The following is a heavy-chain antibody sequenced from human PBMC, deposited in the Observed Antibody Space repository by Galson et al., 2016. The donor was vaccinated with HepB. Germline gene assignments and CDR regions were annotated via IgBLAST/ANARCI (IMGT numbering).Heavy chain of an antibody. Sequence: SLRLSCAASGFTFSSYAMHWVRQAPGKGLEWVAVISYGGSNKYYADSVKGRFTISRDTSENTLYLQMNSLRDEDTSVYYCTRDARRVISAYCFQDWGQGTLVTVSS. J-gene: IGHJ1*01. CDR2: ISYGGSNK. CDR1: GFTFSSYA. D-gene: IGHD3-16*01. CDR3: TRDARRVISAYCFQD. V-gene: IGHV3-30*04.